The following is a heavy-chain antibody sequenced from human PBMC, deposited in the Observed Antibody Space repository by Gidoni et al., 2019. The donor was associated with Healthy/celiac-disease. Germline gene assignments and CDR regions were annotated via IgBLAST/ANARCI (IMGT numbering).Heavy chain of an antibody. J-gene: IGHJ6*03. CDR2: NSSSSSYT. D-gene: IGHD6-6*01. CDR1: AFPFSDYY. Sequence: QVQLVESGVGLVKPGGSLRLSCAASAFPFSDYYMSWIRQAPGKGLEWFAYNSSSSSYTNYADSVKGRFTISRDNAKNSLYQQMNSLRAEDTAVYYCARDRYSSSSGYYYYMDVWGKGTTVTVSS. V-gene: IGHV3-11*06. CDR3: ARDRYSSSSGYYYYMDV.